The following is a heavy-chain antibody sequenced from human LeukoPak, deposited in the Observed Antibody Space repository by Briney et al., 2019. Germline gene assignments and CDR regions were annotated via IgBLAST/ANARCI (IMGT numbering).Heavy chain of an antibody. J-gene: IGHJ4*02. V-gene: IGHV4-39*01. D-gene: IGHD3-3*01. Sequence: PSETLSLTCTVSGGSISSSSYYWGWIRQPPGKGLEWIGSIYYSGGTYYNPSLKSRVTISVDTSKNQFSLKLSSVTAADTAVYYCARHSPIRFLEWLSRGDYFDYWGQGTLVTVSS. CDR1: GGSISSSSYY. CDR2: IYYSGGT. CDR3: ARHSPIRFLEWLSRGDYFDY.